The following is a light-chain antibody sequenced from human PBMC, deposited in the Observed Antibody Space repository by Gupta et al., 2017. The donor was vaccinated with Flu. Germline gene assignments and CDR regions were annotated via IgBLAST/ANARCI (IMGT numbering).Light chain of an antibody. Sequence: DIVMTQSPDSLAVSLGERATINCKSSQNVLYSSNNKNYLAWYQQKPGQPPKLLIYWASTRESGVPDRFSCSGSGTDFTLTISSLQAEDVAVYYCQQYYSTPPWTFGQGTKVEIK. CDR2: WAS. J-gene: IGKJ1*01. CDR1: QNVLYSSNNKNY. V-gene: IGKV4-1*01. CDR3: QQYYSTPPWT.